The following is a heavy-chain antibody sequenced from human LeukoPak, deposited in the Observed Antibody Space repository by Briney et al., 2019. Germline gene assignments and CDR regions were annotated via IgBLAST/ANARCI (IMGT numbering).Heavy chain of an antibody. CDR3: ARARLLRYYDWLLYHSNWFDP. CDR2: IKPNSGGT. CDR1: GYSFSDYY. Sequence: ASVKVSCKASGYSFSDYYMHWVRQAPGQGLEWMGRIKPNSGGTDYAQKLQGRVTMTTDTSTSTAYMELRSLRSDDTAVYYCARARLLRYYDWLLYHSNWFDPWGQGTLVTVSS. D-gene: IGHD3-9*01. V-gene: IGHV1-2*06. J-gene: IGHJ5*02.